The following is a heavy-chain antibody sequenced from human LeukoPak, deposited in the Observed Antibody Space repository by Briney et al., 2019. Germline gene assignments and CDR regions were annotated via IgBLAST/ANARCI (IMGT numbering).Heavy chain of an antibody. CDR2: IKQDGSAK. J-gene: IGHJ4*02. CDR1: GFTFNTYW. D-gene: IGHD6-19*01. CDR3: ARDFSSAWSAYPDC. Sequence: PGGSLRLSCAASGFTFNTYWMSWVRQAPGKGLEWVANIKQDGSAKYYLDSVEGRFTISRDNAKNSLYLQMNSLRAEDTALYYCARDFSSAWSAYPDCRGQGTVVTVSS. V-gene: IGHV3-7*04.